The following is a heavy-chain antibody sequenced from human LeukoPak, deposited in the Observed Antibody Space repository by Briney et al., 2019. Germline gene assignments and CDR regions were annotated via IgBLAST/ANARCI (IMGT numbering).Heavy chain of an antibody. CDR3: ARPRRKGYYFDY. J-gene: IGHJ4*02. V-gene: IGHV4-59*12. CDR2: IYYSGST. CDR1: GGSISSYY. Sequence: SETLSLTCTVSGGSISSYYWSWIRQPPGKGLEWIGYIYYSGSTNYNPSLKSRVTISVDTSKNQFSLKLSSVTAADTAVYYCARPRRKGYYFDYWGQGTLVTVSS.